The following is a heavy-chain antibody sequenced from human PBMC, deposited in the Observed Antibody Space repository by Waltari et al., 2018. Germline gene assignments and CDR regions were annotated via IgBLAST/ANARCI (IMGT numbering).Heavy chain of an antibody. Sequence: EVQLLESGXGLVQPGGSLXLSCAXSGFSXSNYAXSXVRQAPGKGLEYVSAISVSGGNTYYAXSVKGRFTVSRDXSKXTLXLXMXSPRAEDTXXYYCXSQVDFALVPXERHFDSXGQGTLVTVXP. CDR1: GFSXSNYA. J-gene: IGHJ4*02. CDR2: ISVSGGNT. D-gene: IGHD2-8*02. V-gene: IGHV3-23*01. CDR3: XSQVDFALVPXERHFDS.